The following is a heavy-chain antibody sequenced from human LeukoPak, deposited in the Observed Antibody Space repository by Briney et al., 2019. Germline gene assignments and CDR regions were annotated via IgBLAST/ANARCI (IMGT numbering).Heavy chain of an antibody. D-gene: IGHD5-24*01. Sequence: GGSLRLSCAAAGFTFSNYGMHWVRQAPGKGLEWVAFIRYDGSNKDYADSVKGRFTISRDNSKNTLYLQMNSLRAEDTAVYYCAKDGYNYSDYWGQGTLVTVSS. CDR2: IRYDGSNK. V-gene: IGHV3-30*02. CDR1: GFTFSNYG. J-gene: IGHJ4*02. CDR3: AKDGYNYSDY.